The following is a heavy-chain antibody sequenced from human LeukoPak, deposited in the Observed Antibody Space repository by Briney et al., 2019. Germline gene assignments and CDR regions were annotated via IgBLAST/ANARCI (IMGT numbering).Heavy chain of an antibody. CDR3: ARDRKADAFDI. CDR1: GFTFSSYS. CDR2: ISSSSSYI. Sequence: GGSLRLSCAASGFTFSSYSMNWVRQASGKGLEWVSSISSSSSYIHYADSVKGRFTISRDNAKNSLYLQMNSLRAEDTAVYYCARDRKADAFDIWGQGTMVTVSS. J-gene: IGHJ3*02. V-gene: IGHV3-21*01.